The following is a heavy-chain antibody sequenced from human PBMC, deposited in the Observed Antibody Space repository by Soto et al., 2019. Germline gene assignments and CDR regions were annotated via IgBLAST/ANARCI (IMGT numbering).Heavy chain of an antibody. CDR3: ARVVDTAMASFDY. D-gene: IGHD5-18*01. V-gene: IGHV1-18*01. J-gene: IGHJ4*02. Sequence: QVHLVQSGAEVKKPGASVKVSCKASGYTFTSYAISWVRQAPGQGLEWMGWIRGYNGDTKYAQKRQGRVTMTTDTSTGTAYMELRSLRSDDTAVYYCARVVDTAMASFDYWGQGTLVTVSS. CDR2: IRGYNGDT. CDR1: GYTFTSYA.